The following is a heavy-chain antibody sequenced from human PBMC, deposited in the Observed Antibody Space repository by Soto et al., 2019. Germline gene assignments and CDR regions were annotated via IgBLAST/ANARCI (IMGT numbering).Heavy chain of an antibody. J-gene: IGHJ6*02. D-gene: IGHD3-10*01. CDR3: AKERGVPIPIVRGVIGVGYYALDV. CDR2: ISWNSGSI. V-gene: IGHV3-9*01. CDR1: GFTFDDYP. Sequence: LRLSCAASGFTFDDYPMHWVRQAPGKGLERVKGISWNSGSIGYADSVKGRFTISRDNAKNALYLQMNSLRAEDTDLYHCAKERGVPIPIVRGVIGVGYYALDVWGQGTTVTVSS.